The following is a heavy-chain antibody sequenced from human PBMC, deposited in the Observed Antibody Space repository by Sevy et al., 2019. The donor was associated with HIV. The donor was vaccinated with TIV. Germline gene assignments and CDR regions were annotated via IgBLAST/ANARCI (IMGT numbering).Heavy chain of an antibody. J-gene: IGHJ4*02. Sequence: GGSLRLSCAASRFSFSVYAMHWVRQDPGRGLEWVAVISQDGSEKFYAVSVKGRFTDSRDNSKNRLYLQMNSLRPDDKALYYCASPQYGYNSDLRSSFDYWGQGTPVTVSS. CDR3: ASPQYGYNSDLRSSFDY. CDR2: ISQDGSEK. D-gene: IGHD5-18*01. V-gene: IGHV3-30*04. CDR1: RFSFSVYA.